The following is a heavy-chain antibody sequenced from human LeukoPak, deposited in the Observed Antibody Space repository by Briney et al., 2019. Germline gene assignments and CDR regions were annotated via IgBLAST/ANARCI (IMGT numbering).Heavy chain of an antibody. D-gene: IGHD3-10*01. Sequence: PSETLSLTCTVSGGSISSSSYYWGWIRQPPGKGLEWIGCIYFSGSTYYNPSLKSRVTISVDTSKHQFSLKLSSVTAADTAVYYCARGTYYYGSGSPIYYYYMDVWGKGTTVTVSS. V-gene: IGHV4-39*01. J-gene: IGHJ6*03. CDR1: GGSISSSSYY. CDR3: ARGTYYYGSGSPIYYYYMDV. CDR2: IYFSGST.